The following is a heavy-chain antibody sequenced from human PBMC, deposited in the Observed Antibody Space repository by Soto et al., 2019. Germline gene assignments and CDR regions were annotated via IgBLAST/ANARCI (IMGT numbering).Heavy chain of an antibody. V-gene: IGHV1-18*04. CDR1: GYTFTTYG. CDR2: IGGYNGDS. CDR3: ARVGNNGWPLEYDY. J-gene: IGHJ4*02. D-gene: IGHD2-8*01. Sequence: QPQLVQSGAEVRKPGASVNVSCKASGYTFTTYGISWVRQAPGQGLEWMGWIGGYNGDSHNAQKFQGRLTMTRDTSTKTDYLELRSLRPDDTAVYYCARVGNNGWPLEYDYGGQGTLVIVSS.